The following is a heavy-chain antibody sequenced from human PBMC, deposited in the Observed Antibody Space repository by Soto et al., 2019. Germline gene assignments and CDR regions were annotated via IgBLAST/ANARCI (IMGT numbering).Heavy chain of an antibody. D-gene: IGHD1-26*01. Sequence: EVQLVESGGGLVQPGGSLRLSCAASGFTFSSYDMHWVRQATGKGLEWVSAIGTAGDTYYPGSVKGRFTISRENAKNSLYLQMNSLRAEDTAVYYCARDDGVGRYPQVGMDVWGQGTTVTVSS. CDR1: GFTFSSYD. J-gene: IGHJ6*02. CDR2: IGTAGDT. V-gene: IGHV3-13*01. CDR3: ARDDGVGRYPQVGMDV.